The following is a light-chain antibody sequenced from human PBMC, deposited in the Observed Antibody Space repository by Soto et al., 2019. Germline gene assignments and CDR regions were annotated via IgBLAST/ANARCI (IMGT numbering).Light chain of an antibody. V-gene: IGKV1-39*01. CDR3: QQYGSSPPIT. J-gene: IGKJ5*01. CDR1: QNIKKY. Sequence: EIQMTKSPSALSESFGDRVTITCRARQNIKKYLNWYRQKPGKAPDLLIYTASSLQVGFPSRFSGSGSGTDFTLTISRLEPEDFAVYYCQQYGSSPPITFAQRARLEI. CDR2: TAS.